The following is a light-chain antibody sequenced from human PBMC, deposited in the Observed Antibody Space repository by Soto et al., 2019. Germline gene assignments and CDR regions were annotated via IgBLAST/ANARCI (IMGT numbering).Light chain of an antibody. J-gene: IGLJ3*02. Sequence: QSVLTQSPSVSWSPGQSITISCTGTSSDVGGYNYVSWYQQHPGKAPKLIIYDVSNRPSGVAPRFSGTKSGNTASLTISGLPDEDEADYSCSSYGSTNSWVFGGGTQLTVL. CDR3: SSYGSTNSWV. V-gene: IGLV2-14*01. CDR2: DVS. CDR1: SSDVGGYNY.